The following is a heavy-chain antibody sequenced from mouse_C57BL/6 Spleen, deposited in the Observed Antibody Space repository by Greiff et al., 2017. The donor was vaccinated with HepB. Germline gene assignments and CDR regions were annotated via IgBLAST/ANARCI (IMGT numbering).Heavy chain of an antibody. V-gene: IGHV1-81*01. J-gene: IGHJ4*01. CDR1: GYTFTSYG. Sequence: QVQLKESGAELARPGASVKLSCKASGYTFTSYGISWVKQRTGQGLEWIGEIYPRSGNTYYNEKFKGKATLTADKSSSTAYMELRSLTSEDSAVYFCARSDSNYPYYYAMYYWGQGTSVTVSS. CDR3: ARSDSNYPYYYAMYY. CDR2: IYPRSGNT. D-gene: IGHD2-5*01.